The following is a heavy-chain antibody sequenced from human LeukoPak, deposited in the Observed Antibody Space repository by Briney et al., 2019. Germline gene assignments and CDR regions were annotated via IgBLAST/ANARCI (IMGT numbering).Heavy chain of an antibody. Sequence: GGSLRLSCPASGFTFSSYWMHWVRQAPGKGLVWVSRINSDGSSTSYADSVKGRFTISRDNAKNTLYLQMNSLRAEDTAVYYCARSEARYYYGSGSYGSPDVHDYWGQGTLVTVSS. CDR1: GFTFSSYW. J-gene: IGHJ4*02. CDR3: ARSEARYYYGSGSYGSPDVHDY. V-gene: IGHV3-74*01. D-gene: IGHD3-10*01. CDR2: INSDGSST.